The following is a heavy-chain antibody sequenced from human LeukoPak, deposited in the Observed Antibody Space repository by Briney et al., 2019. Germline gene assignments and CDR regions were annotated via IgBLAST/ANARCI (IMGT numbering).Heavy chain of an antibody. V-gene: IGHV3-30-3*01. CDR3: ATSDYGDYPDY. Sequence: GGSLRLSCAASGFTFSSYAMHWVRQAPGKGLEWVAVISYDGSNKYYADSVKGRFTISRDNSKNTLYLQMNSLRAEDTAVYYCATSDYGDYPDYWGQGTLVTVSS. CDR1: GFTFSSYA. J-gene: IGHJ4*02. D-gene: IGHD4-17*01. CDR2: ISYDGSNK.